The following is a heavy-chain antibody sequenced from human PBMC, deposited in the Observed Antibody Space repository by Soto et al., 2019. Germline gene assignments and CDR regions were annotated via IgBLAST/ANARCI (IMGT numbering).Heavy chain of an antibody. CDR3: ARQMRGLIPYVGWLSPVSS. V-gene: IGHV4-39*01. J-gene: IGHJ5*02. CDR1: GDATRSSAFY. Sequence: SETLSLTCTGSGDATRSSAFYSAWIRRPPDKGLEWIGTISHNGDTFYNPPLKSRLTMYLDASKNQFSLRLTSVTAADAAVYFCARQMRGLIPYVGWLSPVSSCGQGTLVTVSS. CDR2: ISHNGDT. D-gene: IGHD3-16*01.